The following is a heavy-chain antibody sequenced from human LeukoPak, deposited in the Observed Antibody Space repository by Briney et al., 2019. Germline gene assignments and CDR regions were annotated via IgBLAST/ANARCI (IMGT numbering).Heavy chain of an antibody. V-gene: IGHV1-69*05. J-gene: IGHJ4*02. Sequence: SVKVSCKASGYTFTSYYMHWARQAPGQGLEWMGRIIPIFGTANYAQKFQGRVTITTDESTSTAYMELSSLRSEDTAVYYCARGIRDYYFDYWGQGTLVTVSS. CDR1: GYTFTSYY. CDR2: IIPIFGTA. CDR3: ARGIRDYYFDY. D-gene: IGHD5-18*01.